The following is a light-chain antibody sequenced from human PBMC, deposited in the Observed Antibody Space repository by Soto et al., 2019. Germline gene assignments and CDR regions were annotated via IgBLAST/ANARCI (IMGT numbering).Light chain of an antibody. V-gene: IGKV3-15*01. Sequence: EIVKTQSPATLSVSPGERATLSCRAGQSVGSNLAWYQQKAGQAPRLLIYGASTRATGIPARFSGSGSGTEFTLTISSLQSEDFAVYYCQQYDKWPPWTFGQGTKVEI. CDR3: QQYDKWPPWT. CDR1: QSVGSN. CDR2: GAS. J-gene: IGKJ1*01.